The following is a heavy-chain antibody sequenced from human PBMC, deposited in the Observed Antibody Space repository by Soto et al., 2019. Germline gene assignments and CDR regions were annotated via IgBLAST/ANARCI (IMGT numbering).Heavy chain of an antibody. CDR2: IIPIFDTT. Sequence: QVQLVQSGAELKKPGSSVKVSCKASGGTFSNYVINWVRQAPGQGLEWMGDIIPIFDTTHYAQNFQGRVTITAEDSTATAYMELSSLRAEDTGGYYCATDHSRPGTYGGNSLDYWGQGTLVTVSS. CDR1: GGTFSNYV. D-gene: IGHD3-16*01. V-gene: IGHV1-69*12. J-gene: IGHJ4*02. CDR3: ATDHSRPGTYGGNSLDY.